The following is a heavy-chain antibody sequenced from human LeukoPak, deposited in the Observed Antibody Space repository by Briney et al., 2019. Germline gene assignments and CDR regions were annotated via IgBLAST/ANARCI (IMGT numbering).Heavy chain of an antibody. CDR1: GGSISSYC. V-gene: IGHV4-59*01. J-gene: IGHJ3*02. CDR2: IYYSGST. Sequence: SETLSLTCTVSGGSISSYCWSWIRQPPGTGLEWIGYIYYSGSTNYNPSLKSRGNISVDTSKNQFSLKLSSVTAADTAVYYCARERLWFGELGAFDIWGQGTMVTVSS. D-gene: IGHD3-10*01. CDR3: ARERLWFGELGAFDI.